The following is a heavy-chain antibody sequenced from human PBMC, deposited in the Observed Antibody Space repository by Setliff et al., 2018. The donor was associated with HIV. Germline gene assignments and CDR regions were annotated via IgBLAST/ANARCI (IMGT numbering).Heavy chain of an antibody. Sequence: GGSLRLSCAASGFSFSTYAMHWVRQAPGKGLEWVSVISYDGSSESYADSVKGRFTISRDNSKNTLYLQMNSLGLEDTAVYYCARARTGVTMVRGAMSFWGQGTLVTVSS. CDR2: ISYDGSSE. D-gene: IGHD3-10*01. J-gene: IGHJ4*02. CDR1: GFSFSTYA. V-gene: IGHV3-30*04. CDR3: ARARTGVTMVRGAMSF.